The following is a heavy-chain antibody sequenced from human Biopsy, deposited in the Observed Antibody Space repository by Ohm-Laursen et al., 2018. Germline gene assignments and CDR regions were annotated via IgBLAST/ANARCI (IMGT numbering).Heavy chain of an antibody. CDR2: IYDRGSTA. CDR3: ARGMRSSGWPDFDS. J-gene: IGHJ4*02. CDR1: GDSVSRGSFY. Sequence: SDTLSLTCTVSGDSVSRGSFYWTWSRQPPGQGLEYIGHIYDRGSTANYNPSLESRVTMSVDMPKNQFSLKLSSVTAADTAIYYCARGMRSSGWPDFDSWGQGTLVTVSS. D-gene: IGHD6-19*01. V-gene: IGHV4-61*01.